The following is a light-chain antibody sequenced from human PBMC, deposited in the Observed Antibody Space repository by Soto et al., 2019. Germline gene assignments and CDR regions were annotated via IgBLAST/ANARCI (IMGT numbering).Light chain of an antibody. CDR1: QSISSW. CDR3: QQYTTASRT. J-gene: IGKJ1*01. CDR2: KAS. Sequence: DIQMTQSPSTLSASVGDRVTITCRASQSISSWLAWYQQIPGRAAKLLIYKASSLQSGVPSRFSGSGSGTEFTLTISSLQPDDFATYYCQQYTTASRTFGQGTKVDIK. V-gene: IGKV1-5*03.